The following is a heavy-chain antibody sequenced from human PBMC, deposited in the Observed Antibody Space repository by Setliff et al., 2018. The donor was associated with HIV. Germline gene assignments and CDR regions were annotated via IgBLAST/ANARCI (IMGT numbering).Heavy chain of an antibody. CDR3: VKDVVKFWSGSGALDF. Sequence: PGGSLRLSCAASGFTFNSYGMHWVRQAPGKGLEWVALIWYDASKKEYADSVKGRFNILRDDSKKTVDLQMNSLSADDTAVYYCVKDVVKFWSGSGALDFWGPGTLVTVS. CDR1: GFTFNSYG. J-gene: IGHJ4*02. CDR2: IWYDASKK. V-gene: IGHV3-33*06. D-gene: IGHD3-3*01.